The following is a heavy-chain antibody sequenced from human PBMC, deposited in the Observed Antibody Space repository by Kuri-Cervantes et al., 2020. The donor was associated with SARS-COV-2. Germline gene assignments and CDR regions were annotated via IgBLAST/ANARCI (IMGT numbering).Heavy chain of an antibody. V-gene: IGHV1-18*01. D-gene: IGHD1-26*01. CDR2: ISAYNGNT. CDR3: ARDLPLWELLEFGFDY. CDR1: GYTFTSYG. J-gene: IGHJ4*02. Sequence: ASVKVSCKASGYTFTSYGISWVRQAPGQGLEWMEWISAYNGNTNYAQKLQGRVTMTTDTSTSTAYMELRSLRSDDTAVYYCARDLPLWELLEFGFDYWGQGTLVTVSS.